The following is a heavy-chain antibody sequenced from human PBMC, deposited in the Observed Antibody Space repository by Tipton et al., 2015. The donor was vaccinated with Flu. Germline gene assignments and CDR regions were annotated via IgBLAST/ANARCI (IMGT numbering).Heavy chain of an antibody. J-gene: IGHJ4*02. V-gene: IGHV3-30*18. CDR1: GFTFSTYG. D-gene: IGHD5/OR15-5a*01. CDR3: AKVIPEIVSGLDY. CDR2: ISFDGSNR. Sequence: QLVQSGGGVVQPGRSLRVSCAASGFTFSTYGIHWVRQAPGKGLEWVAVISFDGSNRFYADSVKGRFTISRDNSKNTLYLQMNSLRAEDTAIYYCAKVIPEIVSGLDYWGQGTLVTVSS.